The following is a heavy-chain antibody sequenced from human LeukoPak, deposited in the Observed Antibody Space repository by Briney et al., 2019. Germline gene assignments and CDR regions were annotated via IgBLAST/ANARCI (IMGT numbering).Heavy chain of an antibody. CDR3: TTDGYGDYTFDY. V-gene: IGHV3-48*04. D-gene: IGHD4-17*01. J-gene: IGHJ4*02. CDR1: GFTFSSYS. CDR2: ISSSSSSTI. Sequence: GGSLRLSCAASGFTFSSYSMNWVRQAPGKGLEWVSYISSSSSSTIYYADSVKSRFTISRDNAKNSLYLQMNSLKTEDTAVYYCTTDGYGDYTFDYWGQGTLVTVSS.